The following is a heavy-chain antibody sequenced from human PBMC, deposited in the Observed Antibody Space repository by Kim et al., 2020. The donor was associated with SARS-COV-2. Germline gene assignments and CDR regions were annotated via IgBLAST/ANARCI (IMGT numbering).Heavy chain of an antibody. V-gene: IGHV3-33*01. CDR2: SNK. J-gene: IGHJ4*02. D-gene: IGHD1-1*01. Sequence: SNKYYADSVKGRFTIARDNSKNTLYLQMNSLRAEDTAVYYCARGKQPFDYWGQGTLVTVSS. CDR3: ARGKQPFDY.